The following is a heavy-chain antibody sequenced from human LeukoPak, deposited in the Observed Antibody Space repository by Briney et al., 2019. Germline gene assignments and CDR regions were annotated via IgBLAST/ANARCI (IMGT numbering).Heavy chain of an antibody. CDR1: GFTFSSYA. V-gene: IGHV3-30-3*01. Sequence: GRSLRLSCAASGFTFSSYAMHWVRQAPGKGLEWVAVISYDGSNKYYADSVKGRFTISRDNSKNTLYLQMNSLRAGDTAVYYCARDLLARLLLDYWGQGTLVTVSS. J-gene: IGHJ4*02. D-gene: IGHD2-21*02. CDR3: ARDLLARLLLDY. CDR2: ISYDGSNK.